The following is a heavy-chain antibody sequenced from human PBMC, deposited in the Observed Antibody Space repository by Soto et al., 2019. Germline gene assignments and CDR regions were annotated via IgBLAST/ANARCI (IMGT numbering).Heavy chain of an antibody. J-gene: IGHJ6*02. CDR3: ARHPSRRYYDSSGYYYPLVYGMDV. Sequence: AEPLSLTCSASGRSIISSSYYWGWIRQPPGKGLEWIGNIYYSGKTYYTPSLKSRVTISVDTSKNQFSLKLTSVTAADTAVYYCARHPSRRYYDSSGYYYPLVYGMDVWGQGTTVT. D-gene: IGHD3-22*01. CDR1: GRSIISSSYY. V-gene: IGHV4-39*01. CDR2: IYYSGKT.